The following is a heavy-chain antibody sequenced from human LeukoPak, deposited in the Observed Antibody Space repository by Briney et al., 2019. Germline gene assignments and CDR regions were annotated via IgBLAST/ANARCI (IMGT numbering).Heavy chain of an antibody. CDR1: GFTVSGDY. CDR2: IYTGSTT. Sequence: PGGSLRLSCAASGFTVSGDYMSWVRQAPGKGLEWVSVIYTGSTTYYADSVKGRFTISRDNSKNTLYLQMNSLRAEDTAVYYCARPSYPSGYFDYWGPGTLVTVSS. J-gene: IGHJ4*02. D-gene: IGHD1-26*01. CDR3: ARPSYPSGYFDY. V-gene: IGHV3-53*01.